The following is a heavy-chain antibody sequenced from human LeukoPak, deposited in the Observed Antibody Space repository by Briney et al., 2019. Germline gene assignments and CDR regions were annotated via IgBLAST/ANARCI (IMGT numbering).Heavy chain of an antibody. CDR2: IYYSGST. D-gene: IGHD1-26*01. V-gene: IGHV4-59*08. J-gene: IGHJ5*02. Sequence: SETLSLTCAVYGGSFSGYYWSWIRQPPGKGLEWIGYIYYSGSTNYNPSLKSRVTISVDTSKNQFSLKLSSVTAADTAVYYCVPRNTGSRNWLDPWGQGTLVTVSS. CDR3: VPRNTGSRNWLDP. CDR1: GGSFSGYY.